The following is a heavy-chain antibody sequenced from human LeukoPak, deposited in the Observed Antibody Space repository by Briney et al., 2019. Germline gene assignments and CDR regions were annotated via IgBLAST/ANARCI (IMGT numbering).Heavy chain of an antibody. Sequence: GSLHLSCAAAGFVVRDNYMCGGRPAPGEGLEWVSLIYTSGITKYTDSVKGRFTISRDNAKNTLYLQMNTLSAEDTAVYYCVGYYVGKFDYWGQGTLATVSS. CDR2: IYTSGIT. CDR1: GFVVRDNY. CDR3: VGYYVGKFDY. D-gene: IGHD4-23*01. V-gene: IGHV3-66*02. J-gene: IGHJ4*02.